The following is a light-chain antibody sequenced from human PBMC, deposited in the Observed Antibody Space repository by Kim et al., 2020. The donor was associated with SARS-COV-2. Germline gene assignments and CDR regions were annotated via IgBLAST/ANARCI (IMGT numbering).Light chain of an antibody. Sequence: QPASIYYRSSPGLVDTEGNAFLDWLQQRQGQPPRRLFYKVSNRDSGIPDRFSRSGSGTDFTLKISSVEAEDIAISYCMQRTHGPRGFGQGTKLAI. CDR2: KVS. V-gene: IGKV2-30*01. J-gene: IGKJ2*03. CDR3: MQRTHGPRG. CDR1: PGLVDTEGNAF.